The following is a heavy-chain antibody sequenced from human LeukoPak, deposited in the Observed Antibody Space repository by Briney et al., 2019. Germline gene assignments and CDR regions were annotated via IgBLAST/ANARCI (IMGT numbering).Heavy chain of an antibody. CDR3: ARWQSLKFEQWLVQEWFDP. V-gene: IGHV1-18*04. J-gene: IGHJ5*02. CDR2: ISAYNWNT. Sequence: ASVTVSCKASGNTFTSYGISWVRQAPGQGLEWMGWISAYNWNTNYAQKLQGRVTMTTDTSTSTAYTELRRLRSDDTAVYYCARWQSLKFEQWLVQEWFDPWGQGTLVTVSS. D-gene: IGHD6-19*01. CDR1: GNTFTSYG.